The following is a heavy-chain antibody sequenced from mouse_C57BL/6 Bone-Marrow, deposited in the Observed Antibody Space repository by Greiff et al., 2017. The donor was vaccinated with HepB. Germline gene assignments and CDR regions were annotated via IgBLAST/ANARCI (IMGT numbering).Heavy chain of an antibody. V-gene: IGHV5-4*01. CDR3: ARDRTRGAWFAY. CDR1: GFTFSSYA. Sequence: EVQLQESGGGLVKPGGSLKLSCAASGFTFSSYAMSWVRQTPEKRLEWVATISDGGSYTYYPDNVKGRFTISRDNAKNNLYLQMSHLKSEDTAMYYCARDRTRGAWFAYWGQGTLVTVSA. J-gene: IGHJ3*01. CDR2: ISDGGSYT.